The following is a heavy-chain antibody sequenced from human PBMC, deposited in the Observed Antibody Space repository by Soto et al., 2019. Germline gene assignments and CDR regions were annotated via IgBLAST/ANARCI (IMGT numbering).Heavy chain of an antibody. V-gene: IGHV1-18*01. Sequence: QVQLVQSGAEVKKPGASVKVSCKASGYTFTRYGFSWVRQAPGQGLEWMGWISSYNGKTNYPQNLQGRVTVTTDTSTSTAYMELRSLRSDDTAVYYCARQRGCGDYYFDYWGQGTLVTVSS. CDR3: ARQRGCGDYYFDY. D-gene: IGHD4-17*01. J-gene: IGHJ4*02. CDR2: ISSYNGKT. CDR1: GYTFTRYG.